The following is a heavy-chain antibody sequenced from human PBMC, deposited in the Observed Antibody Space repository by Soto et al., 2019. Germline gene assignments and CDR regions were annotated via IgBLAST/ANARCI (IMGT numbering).Heavy chain of an antibody. D-gene: IGHD6-13*01. V-gene: IGHV3-23*01. J-gene: IGHJ4*02. CDR3: AKRLAAVNYYFDY. Sequence: GGSLRLSCAASGFTFSSYAMSWVRPAPGKGLEWVSAISGSGGSTYYADSVKGRFTISRDNSKNTLYLQMNSLRAEDTAVYYCAKRLAAVNYYFDYWGQGTLVIVSS. CDR1: GFTFSSYA. CDR2: ISGSGGST.